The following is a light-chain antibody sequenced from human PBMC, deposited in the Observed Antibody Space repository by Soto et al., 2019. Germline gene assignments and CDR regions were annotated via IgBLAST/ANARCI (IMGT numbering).Light chain of an antibody. Sequence: DIQMSQSPSSLSASVGDGVTITCRASHNISTYLHWYQRKPGQAPKFLIYATSNLQPWVPSRFSGSGSGTDFSLTISNVQPDDFATYCCQQSYSTVYTFGQGTKLEIK. V-gene: IGKV1-39*01. CDR1: HNISTY. J-gene: IGKJ2*01. CDR3: QQSYSTVYT. CDR2: ATS.